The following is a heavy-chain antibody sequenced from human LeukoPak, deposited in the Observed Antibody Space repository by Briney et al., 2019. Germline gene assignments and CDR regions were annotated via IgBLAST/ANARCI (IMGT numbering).Heavy chain of an antibody. CDR2: ISYDGGYK. CDR3: ARDYYASGSFPNWFDP. V-gene: IGHV3-30*04. Sequence: GGSLRLSCAASGFTFSNDAMHWVRQPPGKGLEWVATISYDGGYKYYADSVKGRFTISRDNSENTLYLQMNGLRAEDTAVFYCARDYYASGSFPNWFDPWGQGTLVTVSS. J-gene: IGHJ5*02. CDR1: GFTFSNDA. D-gene: IGHD3-10*01.